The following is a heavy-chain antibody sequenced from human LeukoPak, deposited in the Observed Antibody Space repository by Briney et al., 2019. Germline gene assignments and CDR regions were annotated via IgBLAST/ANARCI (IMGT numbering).Heavy chain of an antibody. J-gene: IGHJ6*02. Sequence: GGSLRLSCAASGSALSRSWIHWVRQAPGKGLVWVSHINNDASRTTYADSVRGRFIISRDNAKNTVSLQMNSLRAEDTAVYYCASDGGHAMVVWGQGTTVTVSS. D-gene: IGHD3-3*01. CDR1: GSALSRSW. CDR2: INNDASRT. V-gene: IGHV3-74*01. CDR3: ASDGGHAMVV.